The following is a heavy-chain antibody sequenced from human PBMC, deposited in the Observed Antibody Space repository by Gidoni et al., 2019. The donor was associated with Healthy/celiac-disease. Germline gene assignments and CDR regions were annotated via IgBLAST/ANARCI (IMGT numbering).Heavy chain of an antibody. Sequence: QVQLVESGGGVVQPGRSLRLSCAASGFTFSRYAMPWVRQAPGKGLEWVAVISYDGSNKYYADSVKGRFTISRDNSKNTLYLQMNSLRAEDTAVYYCARESNKYTVAGPEYYFDYWGQGTLVTVSS. CDR1: GFTFSRYA. D-gene: IGHD6-19*01. CDR3: ARESNKYTVAGPEYYFDY. CDR2: ISYDGSNK. V-gene: IGHV3-30-3*01. J-gene: IGHJ4*02.